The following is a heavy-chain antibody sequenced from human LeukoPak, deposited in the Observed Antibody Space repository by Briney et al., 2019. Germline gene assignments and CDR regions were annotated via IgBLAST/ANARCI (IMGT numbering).Heavy chain of an antibody. V-gene: IGHV1-8*03. J-gene: IGHJ4*02. CDR2: MNPNSGNT. Sequence: ASVKVSCKASGYTFTSYDINWVRQATGQRLEWMGWMNPNSGNTGYAQKFQGRVTITRNTSISTAYMELSSLRSEDTAVYYCAVLYRGSYSHDYWGQGTLVTVSS. CDR3: AVLYRGSYSHDY. CDR1: GYTFTSYD. D-gene: IGHD1-26*01.